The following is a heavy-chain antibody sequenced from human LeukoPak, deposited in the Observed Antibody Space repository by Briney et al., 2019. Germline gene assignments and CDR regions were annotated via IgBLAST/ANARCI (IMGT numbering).Heavy chain of an antibody. CDR2: VYTTGST. V-gene: IGHV4-4*07. Sequence: SETLSLTCTVSGGSISNYYWSWIRQPAGKGLEWIGRVYTTGSTNYNPSLKSRVSISVDRSKNHFSLKLNSVTAADTAVYYCARASSSLYLGDSYYFDYWGQGTLVTVSS. D-gene: IGHD6-13*01. J-gene: IGHJ4*02. CDR1: GGSISNYY. CDR3: ARASSSLYLGDSYYFDY.